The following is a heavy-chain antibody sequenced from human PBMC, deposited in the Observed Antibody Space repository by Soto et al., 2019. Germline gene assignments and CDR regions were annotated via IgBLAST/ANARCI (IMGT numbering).Heavy chain of an antibody. J-gene: IGHJ4*02. CDR3: AKDLKALVGASLFDY. CDR2: ISGNGGST. Sequence: GGSLRLSCAASGFTFSSYAMSWVRQAPGKGLEWVSAISGNGGSTYYADSVKGRFTISRDNSKNTLYLQMNSLRAEDTAVYYCAKDLKALVGASLFDYWGQGTLVTVSS. CDR1: GFTFSSYA. V-gene: IGHV3-23*01. D-gene: IGHD1-26*01.